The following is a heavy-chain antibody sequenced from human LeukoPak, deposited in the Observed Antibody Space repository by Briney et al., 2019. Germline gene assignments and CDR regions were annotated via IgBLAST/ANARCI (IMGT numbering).Heavy chain of an antibody. CDR1: GFTFSNYD. CDR2: IGTAGNT. D-gene: IGHD6-19*01. CDR3: ARSKSYSSGWTDFDY. V-gene: IGHV3-13*01. Sequence: GGSLRLSCAASGFTFSNYDVHWVRQAPGKGLEWVSVIGTAGNTYYLGSVKGRFTISRENAKNSLFLQMNSLSAGDTAIYYCARSKSYSSGWTDFDYWGQGTLVTVSS. J-gene: IGHJ4*02.